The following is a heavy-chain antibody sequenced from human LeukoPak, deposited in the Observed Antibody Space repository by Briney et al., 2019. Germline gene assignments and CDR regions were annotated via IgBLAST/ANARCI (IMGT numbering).Heavy chain of an antibody. D-gene: IGHD5-24*01. CDR3: AKDIQLSA. J-gene: IGHJ3*01. Sequence: GGSLTLSCAASGFTFNRYAMYAMNWVRHPPRSGLEWVSSISGSGGGTYYSDSVKGRFTISRDNSKNTLYLQMNSLRAEDTAVYYCAKDIQLSAWGLGTMVTVPS. CDR1: GFTFNRYA. CDR2: ISGSGGGT. V-gene: IGHV3-23*01.